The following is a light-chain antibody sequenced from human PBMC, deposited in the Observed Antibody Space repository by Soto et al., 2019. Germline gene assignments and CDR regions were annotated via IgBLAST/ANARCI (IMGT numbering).Light chain of an antibody. J-gene: IGKJ4*01. Sequence: EIVLTQSPGTLPLSPGERATLSCRASQSVSSSYLAWYQQKPGQAPRLLISGASSRATGIPDRFSGSGSGTDFPLTISRLEPEEFAVYYCQRTLTFGGGTKVQIK. CDR2: GAS. CDR1: QSVSSSY. CDR3: QRTLT. V-gene: IGKV3-20*01.